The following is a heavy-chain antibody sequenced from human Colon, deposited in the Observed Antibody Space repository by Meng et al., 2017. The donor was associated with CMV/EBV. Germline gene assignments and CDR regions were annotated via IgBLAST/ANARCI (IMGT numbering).Heavy chain of an antibody. CDR2: ISPTGSDT. D-gene: IGHD3-16*01. J-gene: IGHJ5*02. V-gene: IGHV3-11*05. CDR1: GFIFSDYY. CDR3: VKGHTMINP. Sequence: VQLGEYGGGLGEAGGSLRLCCAASGFIFSDYYMTRISEAPGKGLEWVSYISPTGSDTNYADSVRGRFTISRDNAKNSLFLQMSSLTAEDTAVYYCVKGHTMINPWGQGTLVTVSS.